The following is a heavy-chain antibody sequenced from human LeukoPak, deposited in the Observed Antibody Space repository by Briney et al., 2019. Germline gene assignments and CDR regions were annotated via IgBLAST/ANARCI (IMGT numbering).Heavy chain of an antibody. CDR3: ARDLYFAADKEG. D-gene: IGHD3-9*01. CDR2: IRYDGSNK. J-gene: IGHJ4*02. Sequence: GGSLRLSCAASGFTFSSYGMHWVRQAPGKGLEWVAFIRYDGSNKYYADSVKGRFTISRDNSKNTLYLQMNSLRAEDTAVYYCARDLYFAADKEGWGQGTLVTVSS. CDR1: GFTFSSYG. V-gene: IGHV3-30*02.